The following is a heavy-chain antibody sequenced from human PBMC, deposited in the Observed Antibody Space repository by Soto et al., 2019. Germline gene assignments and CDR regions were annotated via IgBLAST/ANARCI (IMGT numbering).Heavy chain of an antibody. J-gene: IGHJ6*02. V-gene: IGHV1-69*08. CDR2: IIPFFGIA. D-gene: IGHD2-2*02. CDR1: GDTFSSYT. Sequence: QVHLVQSGAEVKKPGSSVKVSCKASGDTFSSYTITWVRQAPGQGLEWMGRIIPFFGIASYAQKFQGRVTMAADKSASTAYMELSSLKSEDTAVYYCARENAARDVGLVPAAINAMAVWGQGPAVTVSS. CDR3: ARENAARDVGLVPAAINAMAV.